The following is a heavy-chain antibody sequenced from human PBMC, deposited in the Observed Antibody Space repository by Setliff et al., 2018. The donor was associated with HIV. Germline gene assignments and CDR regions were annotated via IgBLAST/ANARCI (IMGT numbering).Heavy chain of an antibody. CDR3: AGPRGDEAFDI. J-gene: IGHJ3*02. V-gene: IGHV1-69*05. CDR1: GGTFSSYG. Sequence: SVKVSCKASGGTFSSYGITWVRQAPGQGLEWMGGSTPILDTTNYAQKFQGRVTITTDESTNTVYMEMTSLTSEDTAVYYCAGPRGDEAFDIWGQGTMVTVSS. CDR2: STPILDTT. D-gene: IGHD3-10*01.